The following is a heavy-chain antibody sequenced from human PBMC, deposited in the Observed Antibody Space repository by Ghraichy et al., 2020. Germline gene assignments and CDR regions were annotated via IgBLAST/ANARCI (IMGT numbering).Heavy chain of an antibody. CDR2: IYSGGST. D-gene: IGHD4-11*01. CDR1: GFTVSSNY. CDR3: ARDHTVTTFSDYYYYYGMDV. J-gene: IGHJ6*02. V-gene: IGHV3-66*01. Sequence: GGSLRLSCAASGFTVSSNYMSWVRQAPGKGLEWVSVIYSGGSTYYADSVKGRFTISRDNSKNTLYLQMNSLRAEDTAVYYCARDHTVTTFSDYYYYYGMDVCGQGTTVTFSS.